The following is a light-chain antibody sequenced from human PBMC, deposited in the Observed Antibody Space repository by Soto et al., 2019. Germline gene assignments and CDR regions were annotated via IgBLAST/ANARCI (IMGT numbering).Light chain of an antibody. J-gene: IGLJ3*02. CDR3: QAHDSTLAASV. V-gene: IGLV2-14*02. CDR1: SSDVGRYSL. CDR2: EGT. Sequence: QSALTQPASVSGSPGQSITISCTGTSSDVGRYSLVSWYQQHPGKAPKLVIYEGTKRPSGVSDRFSGSKSGNTASLTITSLQPEDEAHYYCQAHDSTLAASVFGGGTKLTVL.